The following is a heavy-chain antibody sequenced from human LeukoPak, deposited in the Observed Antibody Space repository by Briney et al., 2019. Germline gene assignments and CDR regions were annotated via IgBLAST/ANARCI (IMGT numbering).Heavy chain of an antibody. V-gene: IGHV3-30*18. J-gene: IGHJ2*01. D-gene: IGHD3-16*01. CDR2: IGDTGRAK. Sequence: GGSLRLSCAASGFTFNIYAMTWVRQAPGKGLEWVAVIGDTGRAKYYADSVKGRFTTSRDNSKNTLYLEMNSLRDEDTALYYCAKEGAWGNWYFDLWGRGTLVTVSS. CDR3: AKEGAWGNWYFDL. CDR1: GFTFNIYA.